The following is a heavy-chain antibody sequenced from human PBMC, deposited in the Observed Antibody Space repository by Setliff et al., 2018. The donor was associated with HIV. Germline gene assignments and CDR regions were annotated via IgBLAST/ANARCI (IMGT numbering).Heavy chain of an antibody. CDR2: IYPGDSDT. D-gene: IGHD3-16*02. CDR3: ARLRIMITFGGVIDPYFDY. J-gene: IGHJ4*02. CDR1: GYSFTSYW. V-gene: IGHV5-51*01. Sequence: GESLKISCKGSGYSFTSYWIGWVRQMPGKGLEWMGVIYPGDSDTRYSPSFQGQVTISADKSISTAYLQWSSLKASDTAMYYCARLRIMITFGGVIDPYFDYWGQ.